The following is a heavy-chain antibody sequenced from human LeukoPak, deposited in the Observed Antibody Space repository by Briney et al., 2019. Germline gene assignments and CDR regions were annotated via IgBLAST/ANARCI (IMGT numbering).Heavy chain of an antibody. J-gene: IGHJ4*02. CDR2: IRSSSTI. V-gene: IGHV3-48*01. Sequence: PGGSLRLSCAASGFTFTTYSMNWVRQAPGKGLEWVSYIRSSSTINYADSVKGRFTISRDNAKNSLYLQMNGLRAEDTAVYYCARERYGDYVYGYWGQGTLVTVSS. D-gene: IGHD4-17*01. CDR3: ARERYGDYVYGY. CDR1: GFTFTTYS.